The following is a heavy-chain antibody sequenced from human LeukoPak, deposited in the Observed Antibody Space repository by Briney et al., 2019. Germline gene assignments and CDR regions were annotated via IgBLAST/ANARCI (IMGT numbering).Heavy chain of an antibody. V-gene: IGHV3-23*01. Sequence: PGGSLRLSCAASGFTFSSYGMNWVCQAPGKGLERVSGISSNGTPYYADYVKGRFTIYRDNSKNTLYLQMNSLKNEDTAVYYCTTEITYYYYILTVQGNGFDYWGQGTLVTVSS. J-gene: IGHJ4*02. CDR3: TTEITYYYYILTVQGNGFDY. CDR1: GFTFSSYG. CDR2: ISSNGTP. D-gene: IGHD3-9*01.